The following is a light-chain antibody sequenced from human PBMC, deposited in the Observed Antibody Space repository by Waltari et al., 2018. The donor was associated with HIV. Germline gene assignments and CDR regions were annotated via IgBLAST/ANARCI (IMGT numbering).Light chain of an antibody. J-gene: IGLJ3*02. CDR1: SSNVGGYNL. CDR2: DAH. Sequence: QSALTQPASVSVSPGQSVTLSCTGTSSNVGGYNLLSWYQKHPDKAPKLVFFDAHPRPSRIPFRFSASKSGNTASLTISGLQAEDEADYYCCAYMGGSTLLFGGGTKVIV. CDR3: CAYMGGSTLL. V-gene: IGLV2-23*01.